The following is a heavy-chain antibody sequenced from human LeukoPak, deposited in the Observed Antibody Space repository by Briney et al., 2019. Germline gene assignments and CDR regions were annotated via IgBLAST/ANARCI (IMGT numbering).Heavy chain of an antibody. V-gene: IGHV4-38-2*02. J-gene: IGHJ4*02. D-gene: IGHD6-19*01. CDR3: ARFGSGWWYNDY. CDR2: IYHTGNI. Sequence: SETLSLTCTVSGYSISSGYNWGWIRQPPGKGLEWIGYIYHTGNIKYNPSLNSRVTISIDTSKNQFSLKLSSVTAADTAVYYCARFGSGWWYNDYWGQGTLVTVSS. CDR1: GYSISSGYN.